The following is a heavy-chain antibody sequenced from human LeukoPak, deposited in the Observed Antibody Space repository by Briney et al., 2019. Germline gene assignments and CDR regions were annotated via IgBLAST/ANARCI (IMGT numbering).Heavy chain of an antibody. CDR3: ASRDKGYYYGMDV. J-gene: IGHJ6*02. CDR1: GFTVSSNY. V-gene: IGHV3-66*01. D-gene: IGHD5-24*01. Sequence: PGESLRLSCAASGFTVSSNYMSWVRQAPGKGLEWVSLIYSGGSTYYADPVKGRFTISRDNSKNTLYLQMNSLRAEDTAVYYCASRDKGYYYGMDVWGQGTTVTVSS. CDR2: IYSGGST.